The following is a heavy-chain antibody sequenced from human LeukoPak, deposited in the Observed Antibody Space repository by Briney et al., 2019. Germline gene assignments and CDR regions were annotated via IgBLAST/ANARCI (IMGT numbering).Heavy chain of an antibody. Sequence: GGSLRLSCAASGFTFSAYDMHWVRQAPGKGLEWVAFLRNDGTSKYYADSVKGRFTISTDNSKNTLYLQMNSLRPEDTAVYYCARDVPSTGTQGWFDPWGQGTLVTVSS. CDR2: LRNDGTSK. CDR3: ARDVPSTGTQGWFDP. J-gene: IGHJ5*02. V-gene: IGHV3-30*02. CDR1: GFTFSAYD. D-gene: IGHD1-1*01.